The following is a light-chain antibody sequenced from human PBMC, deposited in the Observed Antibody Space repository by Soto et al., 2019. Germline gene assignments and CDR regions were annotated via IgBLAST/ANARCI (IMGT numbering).Light chain of an antibody. CDR3: QKYGSAPQT. J-gene: IGKJ1*01. Sequence: DIPMTQSPSSLSASVGDRVTITCRASQGISNFLAWYQQRPGKVPKLLIYAASILESGVPSRFSAGGSGTHFTLTISSLQPEDVATYYCQKYGSAPQTFGQGTKVEI. V-gene: IGKV1-27*01. CDR1: QGISNF. CDR2: AAS.